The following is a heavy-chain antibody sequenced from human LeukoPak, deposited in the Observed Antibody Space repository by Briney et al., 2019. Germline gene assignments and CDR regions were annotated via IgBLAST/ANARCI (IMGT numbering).Heavy chain of an antibody. CDR2: IIGNSGST. CDR1: GFSFNNYA. D-gene: IGHD5-12*01. J-gene: IGHJ4*02. V-gene: IGHV3-23*01. CDR3: AKGAYDYIEIAYFDY. Sequence: GGSLRLSCVASGFSFNNYAMNWVRQAPGKGLEWVSLIIGNSGSTFYADSVKGRFTISRDKSKNTLYLQMNSLRAEDTAVYYCAKGAYDYIEIAYFDYWGQGSLVTVSS.